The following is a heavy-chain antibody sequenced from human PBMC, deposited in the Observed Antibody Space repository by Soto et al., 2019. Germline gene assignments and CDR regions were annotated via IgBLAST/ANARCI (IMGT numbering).Heavy chain of an antibody. V-gene: IGHV5-10-1*01. Sequence: PGESLKISCKGSGYSFTSYWISWVRQMPGKGLEGMGRFDPSDSYINYSPSFQGHVTISADKSISTAYLPWSSLKASDTAMYYCASHPHWNDGGWFDPWGQGTLVTVSS. J-gene: IGHJ5*02. D-gene: IGHD1-1*01. CDR1: GYSFTSYW. CDR2: FDPSDSYI. CDR3: ASHPHWNDGGWFDP.